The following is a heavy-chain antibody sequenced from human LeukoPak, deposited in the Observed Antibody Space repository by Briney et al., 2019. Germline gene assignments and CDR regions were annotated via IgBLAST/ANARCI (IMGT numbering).Heavy chain of an antibody. CDR2: ISYDGSNK. CDR3: ARDPIAAAGLYFDY. J-gene: IGHJ4*02. CDR1: GFTFSSYA. Sequence: PGGSLRLSCAASGFTFSSYAMHWVRQAPGKGLEWVAVISYDGSNKYYADSVKGRFTISRDNSKNTLYLQMNSLRAEDTAVYYCARDPIAAAGLYFDYWGQGTLVTVSS. D-gene: IGHD6-13*01. V-gene: IGHV3-30-3*01.